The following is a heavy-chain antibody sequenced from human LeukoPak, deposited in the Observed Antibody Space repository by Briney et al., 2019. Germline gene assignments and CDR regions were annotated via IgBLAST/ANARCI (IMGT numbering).Heavy chain of an antibody. Sequence: ASVKVSCKASGYTFTSYGISWLRQAPGQGLEWMGWISAYNGNTNYAQKLQGRVTMTTDTSTSTAYMELRSLRSDDTAVYYCARDHLIAGTGVYWYFDLWGRGTLVTVSS. CDR2: ISAYNGNT. CDR3: ARDHLIAGTGVYWYFDL. J-gene: IGHJ2*01. CDR1: GYTFTSYG. D-gene: IGHD3/OR15-3a*01. V-gene: IGHV1-18*01.